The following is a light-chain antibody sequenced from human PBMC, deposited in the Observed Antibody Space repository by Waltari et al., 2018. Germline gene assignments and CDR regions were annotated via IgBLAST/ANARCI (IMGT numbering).Light chain of an antibody. CDR1: QSISSS. Sequence: EILMTQSPATLSVSPGERATLSCRASQSISSSLAWYQHNPGQAPRLLIYGASTRATGIPARFSGRGSETDFTLTITSLQSEDFAVYYCQQYKIWPSYTFGQGTKLDI. CDR2: GAS. J-gene: IGKJ2*01. V-gene: IGKV3-15*01. CDR3: QQYKIWPSYT.